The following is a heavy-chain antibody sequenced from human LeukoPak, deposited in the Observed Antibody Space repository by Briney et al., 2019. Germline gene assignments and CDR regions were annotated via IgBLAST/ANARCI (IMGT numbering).Heavy chain of an antibody. CDR2: IYPGDSDT. CDR1: EYTFTNYW. J-gene: IGHJ1*01. Sequence: GESLKISCKGSEYTFTNYWIGWVRQMPGKGPEWMGIIYPGDSDTRYSPSFQGQVTISVDKSINTAYLQWSSLKASDTAMYYCARTSSGWLAEYFQDWGQGTLVTVSS. CDR3: ARTSSGWLAEYFQD. D-gene: IGHD6-25*01. V-gene: IGHV5-51*01.